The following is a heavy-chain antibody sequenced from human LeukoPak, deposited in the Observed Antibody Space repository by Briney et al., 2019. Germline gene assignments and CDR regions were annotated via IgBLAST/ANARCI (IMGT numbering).Heavy chain of an antibody. CDR1: GFTFSSYN. V-gene: IGHV3-21*01. D-gene: IGHD6-6*01. CDR3: ARVRGGEYTSSSGGFDY. Sequence: GGSLRLSCAASGFTFSSYNMNWVRQAPGKGLEWVSALSNGGGYMYYADSVKGRFTISRDNAKNSLWLQINTLRAEDTAVYYCARVRGGEYTSSSGGFDYWGQGTLVTVSS. CDR2: LSNGGGYM. J-gene: IGHJ4*02.